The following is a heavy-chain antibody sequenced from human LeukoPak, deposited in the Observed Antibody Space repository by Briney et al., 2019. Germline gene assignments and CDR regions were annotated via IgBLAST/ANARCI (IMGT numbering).Heavy chain of an antibody. D-gene: IGHD5-12*01. J-gene: IGHJ4*02. CDR2: IRSSGGGT. Sequence: PGGSLRLSCSASGVTFGSYAMHWVRQAPGKGLEYVSAIRSSGGGTYYADSVKGRFTISRDNSRNTLYLQMSSLRAEDTAVYYCVPPPGWLRDFDYWGPGTLVTVSS. CDR1: GVTFGSYA. V-gene: IGHV3-64D*06. CDR3: VPPPGWLRDFDY.